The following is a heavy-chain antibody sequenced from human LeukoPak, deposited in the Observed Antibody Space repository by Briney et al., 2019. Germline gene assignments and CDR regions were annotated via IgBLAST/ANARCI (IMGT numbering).Heavy chain of an antibody. D-gene: IGHD1-26*01. V-gene: IGHV1-69*05. J-gene: IGHJ3*02. CDR1: GGTFSSYA. CDR3: ARGRRGGGTYYHAFDI. CDR2: IIPIFGTA. Sequence: ASVKVSCKASGGTFSSYAISWVRQAPGQGLEWMGGIIPIFGTANYAQKFQGRVTITTDESTSTAYMELSSLRSEDTAVYYCARGRRGGGTYYHAFDIWGQGTMVTVSS.